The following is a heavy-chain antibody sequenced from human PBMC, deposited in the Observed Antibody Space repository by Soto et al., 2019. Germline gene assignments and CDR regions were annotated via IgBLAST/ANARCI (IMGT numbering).Heavy chain of an antibody. CDR3: ARWGAEPNYYYYVKDD. CDR2: MNPNSGNT. Sequence: ASVKVSCKASGYTFTSYDINWVRQATGQGLEWMGWMNPNSGNTGYAQKFQGRVTMTRNTSISTAYMELSSLRSEDTAVYYCARWGAEPNYYYYVKDDWGQASMVTFSS. CDR1: GYTFTSYD. D-gene: IGHD1-26*01. V-gene: IGHV1-8*01. J-gene: IGHJ6*02.